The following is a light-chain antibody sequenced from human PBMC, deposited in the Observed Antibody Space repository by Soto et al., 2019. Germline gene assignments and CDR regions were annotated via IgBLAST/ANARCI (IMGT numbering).Light chain of an antibody. J-gene: IGKJ1*01. CDR2: GAS. CDR1: QSVSNN. V-gene: IGKV3-15*01. CDR3: QQYHYWWT. Sequence: EIVMTQSPATLSVSPGEKATLSCGVSQSVSNNLAWFQQKPGQVPRLLIYGASNRATGVSARFSGSGSGTEFTLTISSLQSEDFAVYYCQQYHYWWTFGQGTKVEIK.